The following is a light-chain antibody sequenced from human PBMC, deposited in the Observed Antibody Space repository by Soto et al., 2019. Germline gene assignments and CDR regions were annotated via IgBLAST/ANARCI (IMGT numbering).Light chain of an antibody. J-gene: IGKJ5*01. CDR3: QQYGSSRIT. CDR2: GAS. CDR1: QSVSY. V-gene: IGKV3-20*01. Sequence: EIVLTQSPATLSLSPGERATPSCGASQSVSYLAWYQQKPGQAPRLLIYGASSRATGIPDRFSGSGSGTDFTLTISRLEPEDFAVYYCQQYGSSRITVGQGKRLEIK.